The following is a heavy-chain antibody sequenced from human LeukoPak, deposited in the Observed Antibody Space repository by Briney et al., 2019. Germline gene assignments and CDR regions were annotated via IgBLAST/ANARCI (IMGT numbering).Heavy chain of an antibody. CDR3: ARTLWFGDYEMYDQ. V-gene: IGHV1-18*01. CDR2: TNTDKGDT. D-gene: IGHD3-10*01. J-gene: IGHJ5*02. CDR1: GYTFTSYG. Sequence: ASVKVSCKTSGYTFTSYGISWVRQVPGQGLEWMGWTNTDKGDTDHAQTLQGRVTMTIDTSTSTAYMELRSLRSDDTAVYYCARTLWFGDYEMYDQWGQGTLLTVSS.